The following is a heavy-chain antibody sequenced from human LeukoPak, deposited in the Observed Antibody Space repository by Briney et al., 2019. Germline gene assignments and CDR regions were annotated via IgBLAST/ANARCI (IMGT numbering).Heavy chain of an antibody. V-gene: IGHV3-7*01. D-gene: IGHD2-15*01. Sequence: PGGSLRLSCAASGFTFGTYWMSWIRQTPGEGLEWVAKIKQDGGEKYYADSVKGRFTISRDNAKNSLYLQMNSLRAEDTAVYYCARGQLADAYWGQGTLVTVSS. CDR3: ARGQLADAY. CDR1: GFTFGTYW. CDR2: IKQDGGEK. J-gene: IGHJ4*02.